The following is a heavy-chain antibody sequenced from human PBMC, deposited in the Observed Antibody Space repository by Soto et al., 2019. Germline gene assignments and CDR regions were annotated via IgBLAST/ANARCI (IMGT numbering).Heavy chain of an antibody. CDR3: ATSGSYYDY. J-gene: IGHJ4*02. CDR1: GFTFSSYG. D-gene: IGHD1-26*01. CDR2: IWYDGSNK. V-gene: IGHV3-30*02. Sequence: GGSLRLSCAASGFTFSSYGMHWVRQAPGKGLERVAVIWYDGSNKYYADSVKGRFTISRDNSKNTLYLQMNSLRAEDTAVYYCATSGSYYDYWGQGTLVTVSS.